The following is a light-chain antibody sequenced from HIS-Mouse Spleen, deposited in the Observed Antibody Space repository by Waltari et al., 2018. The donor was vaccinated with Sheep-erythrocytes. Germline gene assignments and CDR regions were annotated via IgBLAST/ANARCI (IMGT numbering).Light chain of an antibody. Sequence: QSALTQPRSVSGSPGQSVTISCTGTSSHVGGDNHVSWYQQHPGKAPKLMIYHVSKRPSGVPDRFSGSKSGNTASLTISGLQAEDEADYYCCSYAGSYNHVFATGTKVTVL. CDR3: CSYAGSYNHV. J-gene: IGLJ1*01. V-gene: IGLV2-11*01. CDR1: SSHVGGDNH. CDR2: HVS.